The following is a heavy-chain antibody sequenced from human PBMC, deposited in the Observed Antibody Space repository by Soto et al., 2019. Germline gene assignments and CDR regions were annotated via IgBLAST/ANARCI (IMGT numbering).Heavy chain of an antibody. CDR2: INPSGGST. Sequence: VKVSCKASGYTFTSYYMHWVRQAPGQGLEWMGIINPSGGSTSYAQKFQGRVTVTRDTSTSTVYMELSSLRSEDTAVYYCAREECSGGSCYRITGATYFDYWGQGTLVTVSS. CDR3: AREECSGGSCYRITGATYFDY. V-gene: IGHV1-46*01. J-gene: IGHJ4*02. CDR1: GYTFTSYY. D-gene: IGHD2-15*01.